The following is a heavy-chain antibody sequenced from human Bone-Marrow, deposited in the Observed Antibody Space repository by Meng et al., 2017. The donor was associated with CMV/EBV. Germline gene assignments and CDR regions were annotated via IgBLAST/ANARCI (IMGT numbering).Heavy chain of an antibody. CDR2: ISSSSSYI. Sequence: GESLKISCAASGFTFSSYSMNWVRQAPGKGLEWVSSISSSSSYIYYADSVKGRFTISRDNSKNTLYLQMNSLRAEDTAVYHCAKDRDNVFWGLDVWGQGTTVTVSS. CDR3: AKDRDNVFWGLDV. J-gene: IGHJ6*02. CDR1: GFTFSSYS. D-gene: IGHD3-3*01. V-gene: IGHV3-21*04.